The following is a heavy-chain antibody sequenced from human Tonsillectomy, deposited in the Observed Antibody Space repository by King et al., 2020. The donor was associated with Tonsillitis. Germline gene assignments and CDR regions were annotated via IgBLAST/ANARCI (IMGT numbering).Heavy chain of an antibody. J-gene: IGHJ4*02. CDR1: GFTFDDYA. CDR2: VSWNSVII. Sequence: QLVQSGGGLVQPGRSLRLSCVVSGFTFDDYAMHWVRQAPGKGLEWVSGVSWNSVIIGYADSVKGGFTISRDNAKNSLYLQMNSLRAEDTALYYCAKEGDSSGVFFDYWGQGTLVTVSS. V-gene: IGHV3-9*01. D-gene: IGHD3-22*01. CDR3: AKEGDSSGVFFDY.